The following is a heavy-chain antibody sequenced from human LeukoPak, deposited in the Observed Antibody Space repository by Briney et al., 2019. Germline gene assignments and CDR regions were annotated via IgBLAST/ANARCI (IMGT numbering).Heavy chain of an antibody. V-gene: IGHV3-21*01. D-gene: IGHD2-15*01. CDR1: GVTFSSDS. J-gene: IGHJ4*02. Sequence: GGSLRLSCAASGVTFSSDSMNWVRQAPGKGLEWVSSISSSSSYIYYADSVKGRFTISRDNAKNSLYLQMNSLRAEDTAVYYCARVARLPTPRFVFDYWGQGTLVTVSS. CDR2: ISSSSSYI. CDR3: ARVARLPTPRFVFDY.